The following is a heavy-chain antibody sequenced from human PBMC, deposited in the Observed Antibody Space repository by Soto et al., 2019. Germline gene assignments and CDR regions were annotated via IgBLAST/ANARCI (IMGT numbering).Heavy chain of an antibody. D-gene: IGHD3-16*01. J-gene: IGHJ5*02. V-gene: IGHV1-2*02. CDR3: ARDGRTPGFGLKHELWFDH. CDR2: NNRVSGGT. CDR1: GYRFSSYY. Sequence: ASVKVSFKASGYRFSSYYLHWVRQAPGQGLDWMAVNNRVSGGTSCAQKFQGRVTMTGDTATRRVYLELTGLRREDRAVYYCARDGRTPGFGLKHELWFDHWGYGTLATVSS.